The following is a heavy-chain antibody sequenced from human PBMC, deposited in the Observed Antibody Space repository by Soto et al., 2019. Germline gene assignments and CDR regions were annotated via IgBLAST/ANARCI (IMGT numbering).Heavy chain of an antibody. CDR3: ARGYYGSGMWGMDV. V-gene: IGHV1-69*06. Sequence: QVQLVQSGAEVKKPGSSVKVSCKASGGTFSSYAISWVRQAPGQGLEWMGGIIPIFGTANYAQKFQGRVTINADKSTSTASMELSSLRSEDTAVYYCARGYYGSGMWGMDVWGQGTTVTVSS. J-gene: IGHJ6*02. CDR1: GGTFSSYA. D-gene: IGHD3-10*01. CDR2: IIPIFGTA.